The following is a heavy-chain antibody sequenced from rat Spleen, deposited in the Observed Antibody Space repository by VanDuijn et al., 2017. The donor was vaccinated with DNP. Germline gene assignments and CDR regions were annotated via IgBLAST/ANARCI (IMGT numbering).Heavy chain of an antibody. D-gene: IGHD4-3*01. CDR3: AKDTTRSNSGAFAY. CDR1: GFTFNNYV. CDR2: ISTGGGDT. V-gene: IGHV5S13*01. J-gene: IGHJ3*01. Sequence: EVQLVESGGGLVQPGRSLKLSCAASGFTFNNYVMAWVRQPPTRGLEWVASISTGGGDTYYRDSMKGRFSISRDNAKDTLYLQIDSLRSEDTATYYCAKDTTRSNSGAFAYWGQGTLVTVSS.